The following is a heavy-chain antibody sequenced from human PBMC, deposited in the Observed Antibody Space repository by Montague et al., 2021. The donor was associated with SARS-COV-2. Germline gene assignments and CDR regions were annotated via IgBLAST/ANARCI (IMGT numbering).Heavy chain of an antibody. D-gene: IGHD2-2*02. J-gene: IGHJ4*02. CDR3: ARGEGCSSTSCYTPAPFDY. CDR2: ISYDGSNK. V-gene: IGHV3-30*04. CDR1: GFTFSSYA. Sequence: SLRLSCAASGFTFSSYAMPWFRQAPGKGLEWVAVISYDGSNKYYADSVKGRFTISRDNSKNTLYLQMNSLRAEDTAVYYCARGEGCSSTSCYTPAPFDYWGQGTLVTVSS.